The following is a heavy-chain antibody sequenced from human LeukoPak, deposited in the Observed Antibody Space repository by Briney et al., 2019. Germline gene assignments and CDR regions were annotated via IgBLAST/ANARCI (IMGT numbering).Heavy chain of an antibody. Sequence: GGSLRLSCAASGFIFSSYSMNWVRQAPGKGLEWVSSISSSSVYRYYADSLKGRFTISRDNAKNSLYLQMSSLTAEDTAVYYCARDRSWYNNWGQGTLVTVSS. J-gene: IGHJ4*02. CDR2: ISSSSVYR. CDR3: ARDRSWYNN. CDR1: GFIFSSYS. V-gene: IGHV3-21*01. D-gene: IGHD6-13*01.